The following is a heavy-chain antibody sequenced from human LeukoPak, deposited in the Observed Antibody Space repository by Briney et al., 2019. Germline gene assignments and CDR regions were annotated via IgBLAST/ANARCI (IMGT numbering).Heavy chain of an antibody. Sequence: PSETLSLTCAVSGGSISSSNWWSWVRQPPGKGLEWIGEIYHSGSTNYNPSLKSRVTISVDKSKNQFSLKLSSVTAADTAVYYCVRFFKYSSSWYAGYYYYYYMDVWGKGTTVTVSS. J-gene: IGHJ6*03. CDR1: GGSISSSNW. V-gene: IGHV4-4*02. D-gene: IGHD6-13*01. CDR3: VRFFKYSSSWYAGYYYYYYMDV. CDR2: IYHSGST.